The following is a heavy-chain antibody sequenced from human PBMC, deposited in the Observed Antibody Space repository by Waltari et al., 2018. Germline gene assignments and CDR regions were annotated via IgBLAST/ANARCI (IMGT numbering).Heavy chain of an antibody. CDR2: IYHSGST. CDR1: GYSISSGYY. V-gene: IGHV4-38-2*01. J-gene: IGHJ4*02. Sequence: QVQLQESGPGLVKPSETLSLTCAVSGYSISSGYYWGWIRQPPGKGLEWIGSIYHSGSTYYNPSLKSRVTISVDTSKNQFSLKLSSVTAADTAVYYCARGPIEDYDSSGYFLRWGQGTLVTVSS. CDR3: ARGPIEDYDSSGYFLR. D-gene: IGHD3-22*01.